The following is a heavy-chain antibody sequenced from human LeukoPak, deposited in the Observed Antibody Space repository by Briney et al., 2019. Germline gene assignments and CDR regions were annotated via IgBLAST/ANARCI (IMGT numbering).Heavy chain of an antibody. J-gene: IGHJ5*02. CDR3: AREVYGSGANWFDP. CDR2: IYSDNT. CDR1: GFTVSSNS. Sequence: GGSLRLSCTVSGFTVSSNSMSWVRQAPGKGLEWVSFIYSDNTHYSDSVEGRFTISRDNAKNSLYLQMNSLRAEDTAVYYCAREVYGSGANWFDPWGQGTLVTVSS. D-gene: IGHD3-10*01. V-gene: IGHV3-53*01.